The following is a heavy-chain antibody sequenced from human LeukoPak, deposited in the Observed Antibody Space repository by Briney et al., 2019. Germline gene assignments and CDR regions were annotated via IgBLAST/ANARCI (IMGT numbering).Heavy chain of an antibody. CDR1: GGSIISDSHY. V-gene: IGHV4-61*02. Sequence: PSETLSLTCSVSGGSIISDSHYWNWIRQPAGKGLEWIGRMYTSGTTNYNPSLKSRVTISVDTSKNQFSLKLSSVTAADTAVYYCARRFRYCSSTSCFRGYYYYYMDVWGKGTTVTVSS. D-gene: IGHD2-2*01. CDR2: MYTSGTT. CDR3: ARRFRYCSSTSCFRGYYYYYMDV. J-gene: IGHJ6*03.